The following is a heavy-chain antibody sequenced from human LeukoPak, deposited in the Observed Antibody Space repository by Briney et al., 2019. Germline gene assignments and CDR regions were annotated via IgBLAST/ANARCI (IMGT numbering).Heavy chain of an antibody. V-gene: IGHV4-4*02. CDR1: GGSLSTNNW. CDR2: IYHSGSA. CDR3: ARDPHSRGWPSGY. J-gene: IGHJ4*02. D-gene: IGHD6-19*01. Sequence: PSGTLSLTCAVSGGSLSTNNWWSWVRQPPGKGLEWIGEIYHSGSANYNPSLKSRVTISVDKSKNQFSLKLSSVTAADTAVYYCARDPHSRGWPSGYWGQGTLVTVSS.